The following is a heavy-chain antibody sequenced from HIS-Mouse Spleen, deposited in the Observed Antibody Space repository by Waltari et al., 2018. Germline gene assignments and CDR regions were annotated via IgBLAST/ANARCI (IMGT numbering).Heavy chain of an antibody. V-gene: IGHV3-30*18. CDR1: GFTFSSYG. D-gene: IGHD6-19*01. J-gene: IGHJ4*02. Sequence: QVQLVESGGGVVQPGRSLRLSCAASGFTFSSYGMHWVRQAPVKGLVGVAVISYDGSNKYYADSVKGRFSISRDNSKNTLYLQMNSLRAEDTAVYYCAKASSGWLDYWGQGTLVTVSS. CDR3: AKASSGWLDY. CDR2: ISYDGSNK.